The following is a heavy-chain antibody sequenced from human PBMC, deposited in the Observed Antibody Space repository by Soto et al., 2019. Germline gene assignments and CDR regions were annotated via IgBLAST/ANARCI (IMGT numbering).Heavy chain of an antibody. V-gene: IGHV4-4*07. CDR2: IYTSGTT. CDR3: ARQRTYSSSWYDY. CDR1: GGSISNYY. J-gene: IGHJ4*02. Sequence: SETLSLTCTVSGGSISNYYWTWIRQPAGKGLEWIGRIYTSGTTNYNPSLKSRVTMLIDTSKSQFSLRLSSVTAADTALYYCARQRTYSSSWYDYWDQGTLVTVSS. D-gene: IGHD6-13*01.